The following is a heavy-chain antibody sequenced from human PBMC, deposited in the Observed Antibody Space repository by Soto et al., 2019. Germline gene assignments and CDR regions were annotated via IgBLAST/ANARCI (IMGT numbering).Heavy chain of an antibody. CDR3: ARERPSGWEFDY. J-gene: IGHJ4*02. V-gene: IGHV3-30-3*01. D-gene: IGHD6-19*01. CDR1: GFTFSSYA. Sequence: GGSLRLSCAASGFTFSSYAMHWVRQAPGKGLEWVAVISYDGSNKYYADSVKGRFTISRDNSKNTLYLQMNSLRAEDTAVYYCARERPSGWEFDYWGQGTLVTVSS. CDR2: ISYDGSNK.